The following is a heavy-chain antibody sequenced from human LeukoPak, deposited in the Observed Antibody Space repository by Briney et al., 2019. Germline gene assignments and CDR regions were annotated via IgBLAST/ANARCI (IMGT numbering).Heavy chain of an antibody. CDR2: IYTSGST. CDR3: ARDDFWSGYWDY. J-gene: IGHJ4*02. V-gene: IGHV4-61*02. D-gene: IGHD3-3*01. Sequence: SQTLSLTCTVSGGSISSGSYYWSWIRQPAGTGLEWIGRIYTSGSTNYNPSLKSRVTISVDTSKNQFSLKLSSVTAADTAVYYCARDDFWSGYWDYWGQGTLVTVSS. CDR1: GGSISSGSYY.